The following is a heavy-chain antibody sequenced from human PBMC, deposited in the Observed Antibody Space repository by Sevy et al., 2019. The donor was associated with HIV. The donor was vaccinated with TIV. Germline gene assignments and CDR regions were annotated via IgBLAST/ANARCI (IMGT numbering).Heavy chain of an antibody. J-gene: IGHJ4*02. Sequence: GGSLRLSCAASGFTFSGYAMHWVRQAPGKGLEWVSLISYDGGNKYYEDSVKGRFTISRDNSKNTLYLQMNSLRAEDNAVYYCAKDQGDYVWGTFRDYWGQGTLVTVSS. CDR1: GFTFSGYA. CDR2: ISYDGGNK. D-gene: IGHD3-16*02. CDR3: AKDQGDYVWGTFRDY. V-gene: IGHV3-30*04.